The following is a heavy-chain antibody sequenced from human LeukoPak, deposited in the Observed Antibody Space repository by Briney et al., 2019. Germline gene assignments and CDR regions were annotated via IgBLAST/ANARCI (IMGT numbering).Heavy chain of an antibody. D-gene: IGHD3-3*01. CDR2: INHSGST. CDR3: ARMAVRNYDFWSGYPGGNFDY. V-gene: IGHV4-34*01. J-gene: IGHJ4*02. CDR1: GGSFSGYY. Sequence: SETLSLTCAVYGGSFSGYYWSWIRQPPGKGLEWIGEINHSGSTNYNLSLKSRVTISVDTSKNQFSLKLSSVTAADTAVYYCARMAVRNYDFWSGYPGGNFDYWGQGTLVTVSS.